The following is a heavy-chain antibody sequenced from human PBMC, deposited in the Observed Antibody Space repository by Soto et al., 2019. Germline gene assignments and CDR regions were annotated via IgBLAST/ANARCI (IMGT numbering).Heavy chain of an antibody. Sequence: PSETLSLTCAVSGGSVSSGSYYWSWIRQPPGKGLEWIGYIYYSGSTNYNPSLKSRVTISVDTSKNQFSLKLSSVTAADTAVYYCARDGYDSSGERRDAFEIWGKGTMVTV. CDR2: IYYSGST. CDR1: GGSVSSGSYY. J-gene: IGHJ3*02. CDR3: ARDGYDSSGERRDAFEI. V-gene: IGHV4-61*01. D-gene: IGHD3-22*01.